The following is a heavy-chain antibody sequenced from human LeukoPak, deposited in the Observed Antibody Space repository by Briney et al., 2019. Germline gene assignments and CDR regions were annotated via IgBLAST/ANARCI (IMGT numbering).Heavy chain of an antibody. V-gene: IGHV3-33*08. CDR1: GFTFSSYG. CDR2: IWYDGSNK. D-gene: IGHD1-26*01. Sequence: PGGSLRLSCAASGFTFSSYGMHCVRQAPGKGLEWVAVIWYDGSNKYYADSVKGRFTISRDNSKNTLYLQMNSLRAEDTAVYYCAREILSGSYYGAAKGLDYWGQGTLVTVAS. J-gene: IGHJ4*02. CDR3: AREILSGSYYGAAKGLDY.